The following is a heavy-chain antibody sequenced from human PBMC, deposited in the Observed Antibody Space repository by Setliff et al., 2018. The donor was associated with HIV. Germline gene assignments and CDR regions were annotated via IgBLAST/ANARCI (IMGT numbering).Heavy chain of an antibody. D-gene: IGHD4-4*01. CDR1: GFIFVSSA. CDR3: ARGPALTTVTNPFDY. J-gene: IGHJ4*02. CDR2: ISSNGDTT. V-gene: IGHV3-64*02. Sequence: GGSLRLSCAASGFIFVSSAMHWVRQAPGKGLDFVSGISSNGDTTYHADSVKGRFTISRDNSKNTLFLQMGSLRPEDMAVYYCARGPALTTVTNPFDYWGQGTLVTVSS.